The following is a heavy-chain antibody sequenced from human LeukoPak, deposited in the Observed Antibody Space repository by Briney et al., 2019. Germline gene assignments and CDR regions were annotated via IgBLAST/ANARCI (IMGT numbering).Heavy chain of an antibody. CDR1: GFTFSSYA. CDR2: ISYDGSNK. D-gene: IGHD3-10*01. V-gene: IGHV3-30-3*01. CDR3: ARGGNAATY. J-gene: IGHJ4*02. Sequence: GGSLRLSCAASGFTFSSYAMHWVRQAPGKGLEWVAVISYDGSNKYYADSVKGRFTISRDNSKNTLYLQMNSLRAEDTAVYYCARGGNAATYWGQATLVTVSS.